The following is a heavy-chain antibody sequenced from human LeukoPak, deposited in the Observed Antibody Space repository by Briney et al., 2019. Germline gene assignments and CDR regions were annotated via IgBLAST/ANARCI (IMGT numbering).Heavy chain of an antibody. Sequence: GGSLRLSCAASGFTFSNYAMSWVRQTPGKGLEWVSTISNSDAKTYYADSVKGRFTISRDNSKNALYLQMNSLTAEDTAIFYCAKATGTLTNWGQGILVTVSS. V-gene: IGHV3-23*01. J-gene: IGHJ4*02. CDR3: AKATGTLTN. CDR2: ISNSDAKT. D-gene: IGHD1-1*01. CDR1: GFTFSNYA.